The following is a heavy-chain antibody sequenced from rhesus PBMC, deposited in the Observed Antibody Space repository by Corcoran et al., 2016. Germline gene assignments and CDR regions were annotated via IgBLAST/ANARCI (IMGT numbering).Heavy chain of an antibody. D-gene: IGHD6-31*01. J-gene: IGHJ5-1*01. Sequence: QVQLQESGPGVVKPSETLSPTCAVSGGSLRSGYYHWGWPRHPPGKGLEWIGGIYSNSASTNYNPALKSRVTITKDTSKNQFSLKLSSVTAADTAVYYCARSSSSGWYTVWGQGVLVTVSS. CDR3: ARSSSSGWYTV. CDR1: GGSLRSGYYH. CDR2: IYSNSAST. V-gene: IGHV4S12*01.